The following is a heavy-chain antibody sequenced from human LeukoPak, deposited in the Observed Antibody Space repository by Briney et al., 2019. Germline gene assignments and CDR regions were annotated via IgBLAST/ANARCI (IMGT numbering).Heavy chain of an antibody. CDR1: GDSVSSRSAT. J-gene: IGHJ4*02. D-gene: IGHD3-10*01. CDR2: TYYRSKWYN. Sequence: SQTLSLTCAISGDSVSSRSATWNWIRQSPSRGLEWLGRTYYRSKWYNDYAASVKSRITVNPDTSKNQFSLHLNSVTPEDTAVYYCARGQHGAHDYWGQGTLVTVSS. CDR3: ARGQHGAHDY. V-gene: IGHV6-1*01.